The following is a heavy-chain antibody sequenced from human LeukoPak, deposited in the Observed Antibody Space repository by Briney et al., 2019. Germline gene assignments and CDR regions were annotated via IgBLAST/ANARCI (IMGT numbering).Heavy chain of an antibody. CDR3: ARVWIVVVPAAIPVEETLKYYYYYYMDV. J-gene: IGHJ6*03. CDR2: MNPNSGNT. CDR1: GYTFTSYD. V-gene: IGHV1-8*01. Sequence: ASVKVSCKASGYTFTSYDINWVRQATGQGLEWMGWMNPNSGNTGYAQKFQGRVTMTRNTSISTAYMELSSLRSEDTAVYYCARVWIVVVPAAIPVEETLKYYYYYYMDVWGKGTTVTVSS. D-gene: IGHD2-2*02.